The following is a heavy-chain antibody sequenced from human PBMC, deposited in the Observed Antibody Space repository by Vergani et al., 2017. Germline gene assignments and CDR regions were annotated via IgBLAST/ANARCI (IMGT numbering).Heavy chain of an antibody. D-gene: IGHD3-10*01. V-gene: IGHV1-2*02. J-gene: IGHJ4*02. Sequence: QVQLVQSGAEVKKPGASVKVSCKASGYTFAGYNIHWVRQAPGQGLERMGWINPNSGSTNYAQKFQGRVTMTRDTSINTAYMELSSLRSDDTAVYYCTRGWFEYNTCWFVDNWGQGTLVTVSS. CDR1: GYTFAGYN. CDR3: TRGWFEYNTCWFVDN. CDR2: INPNSGST.